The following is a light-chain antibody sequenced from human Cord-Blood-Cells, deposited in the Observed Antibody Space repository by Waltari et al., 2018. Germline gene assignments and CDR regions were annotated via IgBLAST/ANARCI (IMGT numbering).Light chain of an antibody. CDR2: DVS. CDR1: RSDVGGYDY. CDR3: CSYAGSYSRYV. V-gene: IGLV2-11*01. J-gene: IGLJ1*01. Sequence: SALTQHRSVSAPPGQSLPTYRPRTRSDVGGYDYVSAYQQHPGKAPKLMIYDVSKRPAGVPDRFSGSKSGNTASLTISGLQAEDEADYYCCSYAGSYSRYVFGTGTKVTVL.